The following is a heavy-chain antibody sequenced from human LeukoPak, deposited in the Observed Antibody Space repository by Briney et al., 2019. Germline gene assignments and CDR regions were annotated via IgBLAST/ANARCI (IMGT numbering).Heavy chain of an antibody. D-gene: IGHD3-10*01. CDR3: ARTYYYGSGSYRGLDY. CDR1: GFTFSDYY. Sequence: GGSLTLSCAASGFTFSDYYMSWIRQAPGKGLEWVSYISSSGSTIYYADSVKGRFTISRDNAKNSLYLQMNSLRAEDTAVYYCARTYYYGSGSYRGLDYWGQGTLVTVSS. J-gene: IGHJ4*02. CDR2: ISSSGSTI. V-gene: IGHV3-11*04.